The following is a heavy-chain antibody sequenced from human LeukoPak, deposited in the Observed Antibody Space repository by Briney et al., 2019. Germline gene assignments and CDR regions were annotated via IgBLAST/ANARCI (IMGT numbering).Heavy chain of an antibody. CDR1: GGSISSTYYY. Sequence: SETLSLTCTISGGSISSTYYYWGWIRQPPGKGLEWIGNFHYSGSNSYNPSLKSRVTISVDTSKNQFSLRLSSVTAADTAVYYCARQVTFGYAYAYYFDYWGQGTLVTVSS. CDR2: FHYSGSN. CDR3: ARQVTFGYAYAYYFDY. V-gene: IGHV4-39*01. J-gene: IGHJ4*02. D-gene: IGHD3-16*01.